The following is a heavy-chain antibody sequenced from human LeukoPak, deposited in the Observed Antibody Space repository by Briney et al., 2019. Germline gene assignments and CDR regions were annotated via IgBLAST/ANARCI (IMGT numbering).Heavy chain of an antibody. J-gene: IGHJ6*02. CDR3: ARDHIVTTILYYYYYGMDV. Sequence: ASVKVSCKASGYTFTSYYMHWVRQAPGQGLEWMGIINPSGGSTSYAQKFQGRVTMTRDTSTSTVYMELSSLRSEDTAVYYCARDHIVTTILYYYYYGMDVWGQGTTVTVSS. D-gene: IGHD5-12*01. V-gene: IGHV1-46*01. CDR1: GYTFTSYY. CDR2: INPSGGST.